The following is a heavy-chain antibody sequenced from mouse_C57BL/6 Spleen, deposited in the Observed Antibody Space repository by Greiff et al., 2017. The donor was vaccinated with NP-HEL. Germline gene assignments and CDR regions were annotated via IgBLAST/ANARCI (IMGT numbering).Heavy chain of an antibody. CDR3: ARHEGGYDYDQGYFDY. D-gene: IGHD2-4*01. Sequence: VQLQQSGAELVKPGASVKLSCKASGYTFTEYTIHWVKQRSGQGLEWIGWFYPGSGSIKYNEKFKDKATLTADKSSSTVYMELSRLTSEDSAVYVCARHEGGYDYDQGYFDYWGQGTTLTVSS. V-gene: IGHV1-62-2*01. CDR1: GYTFTEYT. J-gene: IGHJ2*01. CDR2: FYPGSGSI.